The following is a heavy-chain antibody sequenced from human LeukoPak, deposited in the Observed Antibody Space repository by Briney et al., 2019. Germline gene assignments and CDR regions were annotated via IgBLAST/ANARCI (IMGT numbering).Heavy chain of an antibody. CDR3: ARGGTVVVVPAAVDY. J-gene: IGHJ4*02. CDR2: ISYDGSNK. Sequence: GGSLRLSCSASRFTFDSYAMHWVRQAPGKGLEWVAVISYDGSNKYYADSVKGRFTISRDNSKNTLYLQMNSLRAEDTAVYYCARGGTVVVVPAAVDYWGQGTLVTVSS. D-gene: IGHD2-2*01. V-gene: IGHV3-30-3*01. CDR1: RFTFDSYA.